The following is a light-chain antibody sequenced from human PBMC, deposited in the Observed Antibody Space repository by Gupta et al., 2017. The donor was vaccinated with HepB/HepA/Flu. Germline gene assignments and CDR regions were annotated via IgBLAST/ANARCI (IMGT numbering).Light chain of an antibody. CDR1: QNIRGY. J-gene: IGKJ4*01. V-gene: IGKV3-11*01. CDR2: DAS. CDR3: QHRGNWPLT. Sequence: EIELTHSPATLRLSPGERATLTCRASQNIRGYLAWYQQKPGQSPRLLISDASNRSTGIPARFSGSGSGTDFTLTISSREPEDFAVYFCQHRGNWPLTFGGGTKVEIK.